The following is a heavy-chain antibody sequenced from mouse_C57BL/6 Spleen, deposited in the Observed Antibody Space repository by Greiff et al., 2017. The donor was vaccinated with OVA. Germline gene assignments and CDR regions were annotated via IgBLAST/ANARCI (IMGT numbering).Heavy chain of an antibody. V-gene: IGHV1-82*01. D-gene: IGHD1-1*01. CDR2: IYPGDGDT. Sequence: VKLQESGPELVKPGASVKISCKASGYAFSSSWMNWVKQRPGKGLEWIGRIYPGDGDTNYNGKFKGKATLTADKSSSTAYMQLSSLTSEDSAVYFCARSAHITTVVYFDVWGTGTTVTVSS. CDR1: GYAFSSSW. CDR3: ARSAHITTVVYFDV. J-gene: IGHJ1*03.